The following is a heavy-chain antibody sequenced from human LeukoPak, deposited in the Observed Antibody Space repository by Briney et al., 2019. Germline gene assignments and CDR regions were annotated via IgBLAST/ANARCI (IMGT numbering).Heavy chain of an antibody. Sequence: KASETLSLTCTVSGGSISSYYWSWIRQPPGKGLEWIGYIYYSGSTNYNPSLKSRVTISVDTSKNQFSLKLSSVTAADTAVYYCARELAAAGPGWFDPWGQGTLVTVSS. CDR1: GGSISSYY. D-gene: IGHD6-13*01. V-gene: IGHV4-59*01. CDR2: IYYSGST. CDR3: ARELAAAGPGWFDP. J-gene: IGHJ5*02.